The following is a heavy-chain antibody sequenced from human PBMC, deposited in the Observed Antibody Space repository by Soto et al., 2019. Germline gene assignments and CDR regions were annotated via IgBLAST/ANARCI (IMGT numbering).Heavy chain of an antibody. CDR2: INAGNGNT. J-gene: IGHJ4*02. CDR3: ARGITLPTPLYD. CDR1: GYTFTSYT. Sequence: ASVKVSCKASGYTFTSYTMHWVRQAPGQRLEWMGWINAGNGNTKYSQKFQGRVTITRDTSASTAYMELSSLRSEDTAVYYCARGITLPTPLYDWGKGTLVTVSS. V-gene: IGHV1-3*01. D-gene: IGHD1-20*01.